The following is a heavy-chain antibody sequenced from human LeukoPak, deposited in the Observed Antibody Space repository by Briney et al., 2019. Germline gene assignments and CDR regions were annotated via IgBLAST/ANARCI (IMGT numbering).Heavy chain of an antibody. D-gene: IGHD3-10*01. V-gene: IGHV4-30-4*01. J-gene: IGHJ4*02. CDR1: GGSISSGDYY. Sequence: PSETLSLTCTVSGGSISSGDYYWSWIRQPPGKGLEWIGYIYYSGTTYYNPSLKSRVTISVDTSRNQFSLKLTSVTAADTAVYFCARGPYGSGSYYWGQGTLVTVSS. CDR2: IYYSGTT. CDR3: ARGPYGSGSYY.